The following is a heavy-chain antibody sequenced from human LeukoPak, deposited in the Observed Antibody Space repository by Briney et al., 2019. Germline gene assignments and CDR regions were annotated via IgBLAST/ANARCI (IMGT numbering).Heavy chain of an antibody. V-gene: IGHV4-59*02. CDR3: ARGGWNKFDY. Sequence: SETLSLTCTISGGSVSDYYWSWIRQPPGKGLEWIGFIFYSGTTNYNPSLKSRVTISVDTSKNQFSLKLSSVTAADTAVYYCARGGWNKFDYWGQGTLVTVSS. CDR2: IFYSGTT. D-gene: IGHD3-22*01. J-gene: IGHJ4*02. CDR1: GGSVSDYY.